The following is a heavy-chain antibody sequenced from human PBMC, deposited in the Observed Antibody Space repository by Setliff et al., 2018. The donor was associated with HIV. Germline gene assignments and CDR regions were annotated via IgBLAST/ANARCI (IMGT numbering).Heavy chain of an antibody. CDR3: ARGGATVATRYFDL. CDR2: MYYSGST. V-gene: IGHV4-59*11. Sequence: SETLSLTCTVSGGSINSRYWSWIRQPPGKGLEWIGYMYYSGSTNYSPSLKSRVTISVDPSKNQFSLKLTSMTAADTAVYYCARGGATVATRYFDLWGRGTLVTVSS. J-gene: IGHJ2*01. CDR1: GGSINSRY. D-gene: IGHD4-17*01.